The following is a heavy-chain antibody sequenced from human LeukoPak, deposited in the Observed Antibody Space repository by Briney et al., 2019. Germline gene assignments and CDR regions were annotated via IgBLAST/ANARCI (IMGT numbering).Heavy chain of an antibody. CDR2: ISYDGSNK. CDR3: ARDHPTAAYDY. D-gene: IGHD6-13*01. V-gene: IGHV3-30-3*01. J-gene: IGHJ4*02. CDR1: GFTFSSYA. Sequence: GGSLGLSCAASGFTFSSYAMHWVRQAPGKGLEWVAVISYDGSNKYYADSVKGRFTISRDNSKNTLYLQMNSLRAEDTAVYYCARDHPTAAYDYWGQGTLVTVSS.